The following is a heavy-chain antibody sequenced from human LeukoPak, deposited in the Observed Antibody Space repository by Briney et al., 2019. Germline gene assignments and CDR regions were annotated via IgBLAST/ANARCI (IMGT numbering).Heavy chain of an antibody. CDR2: ISGSGGST. J-gene: IGHJ4*02. D-gene: IGHD2-2*01. Sequence: GGSLRLTCAASGFTFSSYAMSWVRQAPGKGLEWVSAISGSGGSTYYADSVKGRFTISRDNSKNTLYLQMNSLRAEDTAVYYCAKWGVVVPAAQIFYWGQGTLVTVSS. V-gene: IGHV3-23*01. CDR1: GFTFSSYA. CDR3: AKWGVVVPAAQIFY.